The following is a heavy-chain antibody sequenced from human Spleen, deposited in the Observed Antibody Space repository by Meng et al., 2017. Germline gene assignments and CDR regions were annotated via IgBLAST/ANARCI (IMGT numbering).Heavy chain of an antibody. CDR3: ARDEIGYSSRIYWYFDL. D-gene: IGHD6-13*01. CDR1: GGSFSGYY. V-gene: IGHV4-34*01. CDR2: INHSGST. Sequence: VQLQQGGAVLLKPAETRSPTCAVYGGSFSGYYWSWIRQPPGKGLEWIGEINHSGSTNYNPSLKSRVTISVDTSKNQFSLKLSSVTAADTAVYYCARDEIGYSSRIYWYFDLWGRGTLVTVSS. J-gene: IGHJ2*01.